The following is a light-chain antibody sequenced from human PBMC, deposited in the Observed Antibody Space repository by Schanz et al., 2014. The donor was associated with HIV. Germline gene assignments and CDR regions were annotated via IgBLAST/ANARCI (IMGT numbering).Light chain of an antibody. V-gene: IGKV3-20*01. CDR1: QSVSSN. Sequence: EIVMTQSPATLSVSLGERATLSCRASQSVSSNLAWYQQKPGQAPRLLISGVSSRATGIPDRFSGSGSGTDFTLTISRLEPEDFAVYYCQQYGSSPLFGQGTKVEIK. J-gene: IGKJ1*01. CDR3: QQYGSSPL. CDR2: GVS.